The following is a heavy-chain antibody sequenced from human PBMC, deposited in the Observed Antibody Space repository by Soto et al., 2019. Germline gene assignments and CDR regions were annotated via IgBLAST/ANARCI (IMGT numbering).Heavy chain of an antibody. D-gene: IGHD3-9*01. V-gene: IGHV1-69*01. CDR3: ARGAYDILTGTSYYYYYGMDV. CDR2: IIPIFGTA. CDR1: GGTFSSYA. Sequence: QVQLVQSGAEVKKPGSSVKVSCKASGGTFSSYAISWVRQAPGQGLEWMGGIIPIFGTANYAQKFHGRVTITAAESTSTAYVELSSLRSEDTAVYYCARGAYDILTGTSYYYYYGMDVWGQGTTVTVSS. J-gene: IGHJ6*02.